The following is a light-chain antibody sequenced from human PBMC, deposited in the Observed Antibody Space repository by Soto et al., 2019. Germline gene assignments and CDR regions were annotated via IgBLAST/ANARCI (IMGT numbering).Light chain of an antibody. V-gene: IGLV2-14*01. CDR1: SSDVGGYNY. CDR2: DVN. J-gene: IGLJ2*01. CDR3: NSYTTSSTVI. Sequence: QSALTQPASVSGSPGQSITISCTGTSSDVGGYNYVSWYQQHPGKAPKLMIYDVNNRPSGVSNRFSGSKSGNTASLTISGLQAEDEADYYCNSYTTSSTVIFGGGTKLTVL.